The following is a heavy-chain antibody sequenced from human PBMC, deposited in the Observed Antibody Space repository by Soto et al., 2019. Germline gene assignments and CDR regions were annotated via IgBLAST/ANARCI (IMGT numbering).Heavy chain of an antibody. V-gene: IGHV3-21*01. D-gene: IGHD2-15*01. Sequence: GGSLRLSCAASGFTFSSYSMNWVRQAPGKGLEWVSSISSSSSYIYYADSVKGRFTISRDKAKNSLYLQMNSLRAEDTAVYYCARDALTKGVVAAYNWGQGTMVTVSS. CDR1: GFTFSSYS. CDR2: ISSSSSYI. J-gene: IGHJ3*02. CDR3: ARDALTKGVVAAYN.